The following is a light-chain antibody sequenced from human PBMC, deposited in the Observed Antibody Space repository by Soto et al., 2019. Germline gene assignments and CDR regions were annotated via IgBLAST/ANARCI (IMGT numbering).Light chain of an antibody. CDR1: QTISTY. CDR3: QQNYGTPGT. Sequence: DIQMSQSPSPLSASVGDRVTITCRASQTISTYLNWYQQKPGKAPKLLIYGASSLQSGVPSRFSGSGSGTEFTLTISSLQPEDFATYYCQQNYGTPGTFGQGTKVDIK. CDR2: GAS. V-gene: IGKV1-39*01. J-gene: IGKJ1*01.